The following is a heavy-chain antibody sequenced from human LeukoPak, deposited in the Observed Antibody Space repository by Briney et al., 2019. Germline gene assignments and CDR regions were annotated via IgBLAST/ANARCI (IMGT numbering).Heavy chain of an antibody. CDR3: ARLGTISGDFDAFDI. Sequence: GASVKVSCKASGYTFTSYGISWVRQAPGQGLEWMGWISAYNGNTNYAQKLQGRVTITRDTSTSTAYMELSSLRSEDTAVYYCARLGTISGDFDAFDIWGQGTMVTVSS. V-gene: IGHV1-18*01. J-gene: IGHJ3*02. D-gene: IGHD3-3*01. CDR2: ISAYNGNT. CDR1: GYTFTSYG.